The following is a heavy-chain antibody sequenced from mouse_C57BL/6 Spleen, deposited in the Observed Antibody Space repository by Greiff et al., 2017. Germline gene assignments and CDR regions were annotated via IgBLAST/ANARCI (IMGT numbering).Heavy chain of an antibody. D-gene: IGHD1-1*01. CDR3: ARPSFYYYGSSYLHYFDY. CDR2: ILPGSGST. Sequence: VKLQESGAELMKPGASVKLSCKATGYTFTGYWIEWVKQRPGHGLEWIGEILPGSGSTNYNEKFKGKATFTADTSSNTAYMQLSSLTTEDSAIYYCARPSFYYYGSSYLHYFDYWGQGTTLTVSS. J-gene: IGHJ2*01. V-gene: IGHV1-9*01. CDR1: GYTFTGYW.